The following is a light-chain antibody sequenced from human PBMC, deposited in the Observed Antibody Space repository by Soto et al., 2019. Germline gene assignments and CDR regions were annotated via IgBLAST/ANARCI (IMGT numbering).Light chain of an antibody. J-gene: IGKJ4*01. CDR3: PQYNNWPPSQG. CDR2: GAS. CDR1: QSVSIN. Sequence: EVVMTQSPATLSVSPGERATLSCRASQSVSINLAWYQQKPGQAPRLLIYGASTRATGIPARFSGSGSGTQFTLPISSLQSEDFAVYYCPQYNNWPPSQGFGGGTKVEI. V-gene: IGKV3-15*01.